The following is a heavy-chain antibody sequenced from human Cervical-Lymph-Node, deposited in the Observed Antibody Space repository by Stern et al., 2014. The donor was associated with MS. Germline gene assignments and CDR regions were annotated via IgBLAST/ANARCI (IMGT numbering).Heavy chain of an antibody. V-gene: IGHV1-2*02. J-gene: IGHJ4*02. CDR3: ARDLNGDSGLGDY. Sequence: QVQLGQSGAEVKKPGASVKVSCKASGYTFTGYYMHWVRQAPGQGLEWMGWIDPNSGGTTYAQKFRGRVTMTGDTSISTAYMELRSLKSDDTAVYYCARDLNGDSGLGDYWGQGTLVTVSS. CDR2: IDPNSGGT. CDR1: GYTFTGYY. D-gene: IGHD4-17*01.